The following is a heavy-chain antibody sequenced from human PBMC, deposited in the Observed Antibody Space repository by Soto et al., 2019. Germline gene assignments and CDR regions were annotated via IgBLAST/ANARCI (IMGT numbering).Heavy chain of an antibody. D-gene: IGHD4-17*01. V-gene: IGHV4-38-2*01. CDR3: AISRGTTVNNYYYSYGMDV. Sequence: SETLSLTCAVSGYSISSGYYWGWIRQPPGKGLEWIESIYHSGSTYYNPSLKRRVTISVDTSKNQFSLKLRPVTAADTAVYYCAISRGTTVNNYYYSYGMDVWGQGTPVTVSS. J-gene: IGHJ6*02. CDR2: IYHSGST. CDR1: GYSISSGYY.